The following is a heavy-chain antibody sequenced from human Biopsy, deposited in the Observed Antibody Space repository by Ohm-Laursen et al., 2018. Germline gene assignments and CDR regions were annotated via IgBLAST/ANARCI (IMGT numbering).Heavy chain of an antibody. V-gene: IGHV4-39*01. CDR1: GGSISRSSYY. CDR2: IYYSGST. Sequence: SQTLSLTCTVTGGSISRSSYYWDWIRQPPGKGLEWIGSIYYSGSTYYNPSLKRGVTISAARSKNQFSLKLTSVTAADTAMYYCARQEFATSPLDYWGQGSLVTVSS. D-gene: IGHD3-10*01. J-gene: IGHJ4*02. CDR3: ARQEFATSPLDY.